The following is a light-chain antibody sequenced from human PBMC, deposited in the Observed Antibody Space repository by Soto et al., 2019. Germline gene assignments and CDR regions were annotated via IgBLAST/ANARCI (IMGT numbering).Light chain of an antibody. Sequence: QSVLTQPPSVAGAPRQRGTISCTGSNSNIGAGYDVHWYQQLPGAAPKLLIYDNTNRPSGVPDRFSGSKSGTSAALAITGLQAEDEADYYCQSYDSRLSGWVFGGGTKLTV. CDR3: QSYDSRLSGWV. V-gene: IGLV1-40*01. J-gene: IGLJ3*02. CDR2: DNT. CDR1: NSNIGAGYD.